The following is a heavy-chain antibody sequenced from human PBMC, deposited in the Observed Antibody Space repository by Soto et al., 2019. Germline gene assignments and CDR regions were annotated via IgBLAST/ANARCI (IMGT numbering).Heavy chain of an antibody. CDR2: IICSGGST. V-gene: IGHV3-23*01. D-gene: IGHD2-15*01. CDR1: GFTFSSYA. CDR3: ARVSGYCSGGSCYYYYGMDV. J-gene: IGHJ6*02. Sequence: GGSLRLSCAASGFTFSSYAMSWVRQAPGKGLEWVSAIICSGGSTYYADSVKGRFTISRDNSKNTLYLQMNSLRAEDTAVYYCARVSGYCSGGSCYYYYGMDVWGQGTTVTVSS.